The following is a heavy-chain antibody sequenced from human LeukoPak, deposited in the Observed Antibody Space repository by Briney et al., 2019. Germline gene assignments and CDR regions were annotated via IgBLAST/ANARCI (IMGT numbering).Heavy chain of an antibody. CDR1: GYTFTNYN. V-gene: IGHV1-18*01. CDR3: AREFGHCYGDNCFYFFDT. CDR2: INTDKGDT. Sequence: AAVKVSSKASGYTFTNYNISWVRQAPGQGLEWMGWINTDKGDTLYAQKLQGRVTITTDTSTNTAYMELRSLRFDDTAVYYCAREFGHCYGDNCFYFFDTWGQGFRVTVSS. D-gene: IGHD4-23*01. J-gene: IGHJ4*02.